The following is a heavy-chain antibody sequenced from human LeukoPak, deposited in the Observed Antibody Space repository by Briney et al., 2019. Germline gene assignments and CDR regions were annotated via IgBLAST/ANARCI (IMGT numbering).Heavy chain of an antibody. CDR3: AKDPDYYDSSGYYDY. CDR2: ISYDGSNK. Sequence: GGSLRLSCAASGFTFSSYGMHWVRQAPGKGLEWVAVISYDGSNKYYADSVKGRFTISRDNSKNTLYLQMNSLRAEDTAVYYCAKDPDYYDSSGYYDYWGQGTLVTVSS. J-gene: IGHJ4*02. V-gene: IGHV3-30*18. CDR1: GFTFSSYG. D-gene: IGHD3-22*01.